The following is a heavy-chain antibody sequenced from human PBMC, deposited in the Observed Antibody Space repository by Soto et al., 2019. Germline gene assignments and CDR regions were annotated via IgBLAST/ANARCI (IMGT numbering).Heavy chain of an antibody. V-gene: IGHV4-59*01. CDR2: IYYSGST. CDR3: ARDRSDFWSGYSHYYGMDV. J-gene: IGHJ6*02. CDR1: GGSISSYY. Sequence: PSETLSVTCTVSGGSISSYYWSWIRQPPGKGLEWIGYIYYSGSTNYNPSLKSRVTISVDTSKNQFSLKLSSVTAADTAVYYCARDRSDFWSGYSHYYGMDVWGQGTTVTVSS. D-gene: IGHD3-3*01.